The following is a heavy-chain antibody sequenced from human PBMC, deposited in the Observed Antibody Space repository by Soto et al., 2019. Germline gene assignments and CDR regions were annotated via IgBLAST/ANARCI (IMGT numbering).Heavy chain of an antibody. Sequence: SETLSLTCTVSGGSISSGDYYWSWIRQPPGKGLEWIGYIYYSGSTYYNPSLKSRVTISVDTSKNQFSLKLSSVTAADTAVYYCARGRSSGYYSWGYYYYGMDVWGQGTKVTVYS. CDR3: ARGRSSGYYSWGYYYYGMDV. J-gene: IGHJ6*02. CDR2: IYYSGST. CDR1: GGSISSGDYY. D-gene: IGHD3-22*01. V-gene: IGHV4-30-4*01.